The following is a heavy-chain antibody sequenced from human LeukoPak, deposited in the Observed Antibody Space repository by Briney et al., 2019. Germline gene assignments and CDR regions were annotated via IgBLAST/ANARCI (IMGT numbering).Heavy chain of an antibody. CDR1: GFTFSNYV. Sequence: GESLRLSCAASGFTFSNYVMIWVRRAPGKGQWWVSSISGNAISTHYADSVKGRFTISRDNSKNTLYLQMNSLRAEDTALYYCATRLRLQPTNWGPRTLVTVSS. CDR3: ATRLRLQPTN. D-gene: IGHD4-17*01. CDR2: ISGNAIST. V-gene: IGHV3-23*01. J-gene: IGHJ4*02.